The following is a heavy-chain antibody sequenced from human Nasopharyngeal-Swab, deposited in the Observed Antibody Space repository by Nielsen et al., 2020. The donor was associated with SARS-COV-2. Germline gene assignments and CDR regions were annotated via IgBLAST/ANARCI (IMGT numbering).Heavy chain of an antibody. CDR2: IYSGGSST. CDR3: AKDHSPYGSGSYPYYYYGMDV. CDR1: GFTFSSYA. Sequence: GESLKISCAASGFTFSSYAMSWVRQAPGTGLEWGSVIYSGGSSTYYADSVKGRFTISRDNSKNTLYLQMNNLRAEDTAVYYCAKDHSPYGSGSYPYYYYGMDVWGQGATVTVSS. V-gene: IGHV3-23*03. J-gene: IGHJ6*02. D-gene: IGHD3-10*01.